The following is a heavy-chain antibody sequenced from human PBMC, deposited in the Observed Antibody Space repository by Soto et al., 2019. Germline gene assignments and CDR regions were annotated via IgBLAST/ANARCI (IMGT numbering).Heavy chain of an antibody. Sequence: EVQLVESGGGLVQPGWSLRLSCAASGFTFSSYDMHWVRQATGKGLEWVSAIGTAGDTYYPGSVKGRFTISRENAKNSLYLQMNSLRAEDTAVYYCARDGHSSGWYYFDYWGQGTLVTVSS. J-gene: IGHJ4*02. V-gene: IGHV3-13*01. CDR2: IGTAGDT. CDR1: GFTFSSYD. CDR3: ARDGHSSGWYYFDY. D-gene: IGHD6-19*01.